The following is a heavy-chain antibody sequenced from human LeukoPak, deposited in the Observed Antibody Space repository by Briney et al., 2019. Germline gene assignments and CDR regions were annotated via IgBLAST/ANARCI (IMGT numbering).Heavy chain of an antibody. CDR1: GFTFSSYS. V-gene: IGHV3-23*01. J-gene: IGHJ2*01. D-gene: IGHD1-1*01. CDR3: AKDPGNNNWSYWYFDI. CDR2: ISGSGGST. Sequence: GGSLRLSCAASGFTFSSYSMTWVRQAPGKGLEWVSSISGSGGSTYYADSVKGRFTISRDNSKNTLYLQMNSLRAEDTAVYYCAKDPGNNNWSYWYFDIWGRGTLVSVSS.